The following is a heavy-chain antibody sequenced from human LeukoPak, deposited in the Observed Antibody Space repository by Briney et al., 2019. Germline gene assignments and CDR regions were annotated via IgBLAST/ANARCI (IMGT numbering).Heavy chain of an antibody. V-gene: IGHV3-66*01. D-gene: IGHD6-6*01. Sequence: GGSLRLSCAASGFTVSSNYMSWVRQAPGKGLEWVSVIYSGGSTYYADSVKGRFTISRDNSKNTLYLQMNSLRAEDTAVYYCARMLVSSLPGGFDPWGQGTLVTVSS. CDR2: IYSGGST. J-gene: IGHJ5*02. CDR3: ARMLVSSLPGGFDP. CDR1: GFTVSSNY.